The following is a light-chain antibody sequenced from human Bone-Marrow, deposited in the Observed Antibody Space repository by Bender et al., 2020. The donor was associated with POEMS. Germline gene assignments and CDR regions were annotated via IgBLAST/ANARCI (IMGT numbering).Light chain of an antibody. Sequence: QSALTQPASVSGSPGQSITISCTGTTFDIRSYDLVSWFQQHPGKAPKLLIYEVTKRPSGVSNRFSGSKSGKTASLTISGLQAEDEADYYCQSYDRNNRMFGGGTKLTVL. CDR1: TFDIRSYDL. V-gene: IGLV2-23*02. J-gene: IGLJ3*02. CDR3: QSYDRNNRM. CDR2: EVT.